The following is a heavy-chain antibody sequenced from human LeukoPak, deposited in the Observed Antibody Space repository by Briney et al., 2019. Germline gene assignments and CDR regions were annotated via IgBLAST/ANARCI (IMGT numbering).Heavy chain of an antibody. D-gene: IGHD3-22*01. V-gene: IGHV3-74*01. CDR2: IDNTGGDR. Sequence: PGGSLRLSCTASAFTISTYWMHWVGQAPGKGLVWVSRIDNTGGDRNYVDSVKGRFTISRDNAKNTLYLQMNSLRPEDTAVYYCTRDDNSGSVDDYWGQGILVTVSS. CDR3: TRDDNSGSVDDY. J-gene: IGHJ4*02. CDR1: AFTISTYW.